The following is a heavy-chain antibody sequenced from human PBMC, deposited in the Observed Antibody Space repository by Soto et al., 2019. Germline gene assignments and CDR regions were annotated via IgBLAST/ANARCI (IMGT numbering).Heavy chain of an antibody. CDR2: IYSGGST. CDR1: GFTVSSNY. Sequence: EVQLVESGGGLVQPGGSLRLSCAASGFTVSSNYMSWVRQAPGKGLEWVSVIYSGGSTYYADSVKGRFTISRDNSKNTLYLQMNGLRAEGTAVYYCARDSGTSWSYYWGQGTLVTVSS. D-gene: IGHD6-13*01. V-gene: IGHV3-66*01. J-gene: IGHJ4*02. CDR3: ARDSGTSWSYY.